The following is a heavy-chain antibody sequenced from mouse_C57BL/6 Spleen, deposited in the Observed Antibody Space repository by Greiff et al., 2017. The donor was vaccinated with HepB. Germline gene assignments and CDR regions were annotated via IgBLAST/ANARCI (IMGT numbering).Heavy chain of an antibody. CDR2: INPYNGDT. CDR3: AREPGYYEEGYFDV. CDR1: GYSFTGYF. J-gene: IGHJ1*03. Sequence: EVQLQQSGPELVKPGDSVKISCKASGYSFTGYFMNWVMQSHGKSLEWIGRINPYNGDTFYNQKFKGKATLTVDKSSSTAHMELRSLTSEDSAVYYCAREPGYYEEGYFDVWGTGTTVTVSS. V-gene: IGHV1-20*01. D-gene: IGHD2-3*01.